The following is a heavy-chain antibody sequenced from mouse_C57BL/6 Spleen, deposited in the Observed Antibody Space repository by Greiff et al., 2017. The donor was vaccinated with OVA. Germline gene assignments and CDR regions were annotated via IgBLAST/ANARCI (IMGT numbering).Heavy chain of an antibody. V-gene: IGHV5-4*01. J-gene: IGHJ4*01. CDR2: ISDGGSYT. CDR1: GFTFSSYA. D-gene: IGHD2-2*01. CDR3: ARAGGYDDYAMDY. Sequence: DVHLVESGGGLVKPGGSLKLSCAASGFTFSSYAMSWVRQTPEKRLEWVATISDGGSYTYYPDNVKGRFTISRDNAKNNLYLQMSHLKSEDTAMYYCARAGGYDDYAMDYWGQGTSVTVSS.